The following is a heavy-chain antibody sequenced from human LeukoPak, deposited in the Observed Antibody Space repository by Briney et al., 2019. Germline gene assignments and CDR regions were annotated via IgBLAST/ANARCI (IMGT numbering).Heavy chain of an antibody. Sequence: QPGGSLRLSCAASGFTFSDYWIHWVRQAPGKGLVWVSRINTDGSITNYADSVKGRFSISRDNAKNTLYLQMSSLRAEDTAVYYCARDRGPRTGFMVREAYDYWGQGNLVTVSS. CDR3: ARDRGPRTGFMVREAYDY. J-gene: IGHJ4*02. D-gene: IGHD3-10*01. CDR1: GFTFSDYW. CDR2: INTDGSIT. V-gene: IGHV3-74*01.